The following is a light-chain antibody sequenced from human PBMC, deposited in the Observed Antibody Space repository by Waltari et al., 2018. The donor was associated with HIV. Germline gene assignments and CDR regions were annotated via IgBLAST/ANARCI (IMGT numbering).Light chain of an antibody. CDR1: QSVRSN. Sequence: IVMTQSPATLSVSPGERVTLSCRASQSVRSNLAWYQQKPGQAPRLLIYGASTRATGIPARFSGSGSGTEFTLTISSLQSEDFAVYYCQQYNNWPLTFGGGTKVEIK. V-gene: IGKV3-15*01. CDR3: QQYNNWPLT. J-gene: IGKJ4*01. CDR2: GAS.